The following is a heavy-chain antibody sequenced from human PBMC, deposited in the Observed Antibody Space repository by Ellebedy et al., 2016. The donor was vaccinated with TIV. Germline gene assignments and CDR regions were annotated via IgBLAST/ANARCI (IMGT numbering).Heavy chain of an antibody. D-gene: IGHD2-2*01. CDR3: ARVPNRYCSTTSCYFPYGMDV. J-gene: IGHJ6*02. CDR2: TYYRSKWYN. Sequence: SQTLSLTXXISGDSVSSNSAAWNWLRLSPSGGLEWLGRTYYRSKWYNDYAVSVISRITINPDTSKNQFSLQLNSMTPDDTAVYYCARVPNRYCSTTSCYFPYGMDVWGQGTTATVSS. CDR1: GDSVSSNSAA. V-gene: IGHV6-1*01.